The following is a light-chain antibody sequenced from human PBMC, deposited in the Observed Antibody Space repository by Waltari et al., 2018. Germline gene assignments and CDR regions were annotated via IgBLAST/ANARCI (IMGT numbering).Light chain of an antibody. CDR3: HSYDSSLSAVV. J-gene: IGLJ2*01. Sequence: QSVLTQPPSVSGAPGQRVTISCTGTSSNIGAGYAVHWYQQLPGTAPKLLIYGNNCPPSGGPDRFSGSKSGTSASLASTGLQAEDEADYFCHSYDSSLSAVVFAGGTKVTVL. CDR1: SSNIGAGYA. CDR2: GNN. V-gene: IGLV1-40*01.